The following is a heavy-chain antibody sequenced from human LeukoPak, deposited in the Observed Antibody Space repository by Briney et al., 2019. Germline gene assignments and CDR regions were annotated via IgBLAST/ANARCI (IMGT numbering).Heavy chain of an antibody. CDR2: ITPTSSYI. J-gene: IGHJ4*02. CDR3: ARLRRNNDNSGYYYYYDY. Sequence: GGSLRLSCAASGLTFSSYSFNWVRQAPGKGLEWVSSITPTSSYIYYADSVKGRFTISRDNAKNSLYLQMNSLRAEDTAVYYCARLRRNNDNSGYYYYYDYWGQGTLVTLSS. V-gene: IGHV3-21*01. D-gene: IGHD3-22*01. CDR1: GLTFSSYS.